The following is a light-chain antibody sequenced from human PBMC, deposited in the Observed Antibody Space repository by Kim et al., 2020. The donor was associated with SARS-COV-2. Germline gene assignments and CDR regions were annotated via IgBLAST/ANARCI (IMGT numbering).Light chain of an antibody. Sequence: ASVGDRVTITCRASQSISTYLNWYQQKLGKAPKLLIYAASTLQSGVPSRFSGSGSGTDFTLTISSLQPEDFATYFCQQSTSTPRTFGQGTKVDIK. CDR3: QQSTSTPRT. CDR2: AAS. J-gene: IGKJ1*01. V-gene: IGKV1-39*01. CDR1: QSISTY.